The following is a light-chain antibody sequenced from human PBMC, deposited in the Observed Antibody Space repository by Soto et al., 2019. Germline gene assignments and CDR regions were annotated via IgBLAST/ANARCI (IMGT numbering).Light chain of an antibody. V-gene: IGKV3-11*01. CDR2: DTS. J-gene: IGKJ5*01. CDR3: QQRSNWPLIT. CDR1: QGIGST. Sequence: EIIMTQSPATLSVSPGEGATLSCRASQGIGSTLAWYQHKPGQTPRLLIYDTSTRATGVPARFSGSRSGTDFTLTISSLQPEDFAVYYCQQRSNWPLITFGQGTRLEI.